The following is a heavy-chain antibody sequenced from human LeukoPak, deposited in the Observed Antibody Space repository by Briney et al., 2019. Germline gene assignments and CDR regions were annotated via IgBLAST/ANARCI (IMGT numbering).Heavy chain of an antibody. V-gene: IGHV4-4*07. CDR1: GGSISSYY. J-gene: IGHJ4*02. Sequence: PSETLSLTCTVSGGSISSYYWSWIRQPARKGLEWIGRIYTSGSTNYNPSLKSRVTMSIDTSKNQFSLKLSSMTAADTAVYYCASSSDYWGQGTLVTVSS. CDR3: ASSSDY. CDR2: IYTSGST.